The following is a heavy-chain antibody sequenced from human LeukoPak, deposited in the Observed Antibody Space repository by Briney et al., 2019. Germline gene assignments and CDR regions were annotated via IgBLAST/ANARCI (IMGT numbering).Heavy chain of an antibody. CDR2: ISYDRSKK. CDR1: GFTFSSYG. J-gene: IGHJ4*02. CDR3: AKDGRDGYNYPSYYFDY. D-gene: IGHD5-24*01. V-gene: IGHV3-30*18. Sequence: PGGSLRLSCAASGFTFSSYGMHWVRQAPGKGLEWVAVISYDRSKKYYTDSVKGRFTISRDNSKNTLDLQMNSLRAEDTAVYYCAKDGRDGYNYPSYYFDYWGQGTLVTVSS.